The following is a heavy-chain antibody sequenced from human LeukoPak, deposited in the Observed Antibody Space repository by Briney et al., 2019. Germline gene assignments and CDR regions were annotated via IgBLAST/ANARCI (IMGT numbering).Heavy chain of an antibody. CDR2: IYPNSGGT. CDR1: GYSFTAYY. CDR3: ARDLIVVVNPKPEYFQH. D-gene: IGHD3-22*01. Sequence: AASVKVSCKASGYSFTAYYIHWVRQAPGQGLEWMGWIYPNSGGTNYAQKFQGRVTMTRDMSISTVYMELSRLRSDDTAVYYCARDLIVVVNPKPEYFQHWGQGTLVTVSS. J-gene: IGHJ1*01. V-gene: IGHV1-2*02.